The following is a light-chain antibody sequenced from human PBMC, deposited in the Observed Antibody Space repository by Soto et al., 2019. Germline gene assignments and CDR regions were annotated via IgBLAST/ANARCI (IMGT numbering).Light chain of an antibody. Sequence: DIQMTQSPSTLSASVGDRVSITCRASESISSWLAWYQQKPGKAPKLLINKASNLESGVPSRFSGSGSGTEFTLTISSLKPDDFATYYCQQYNTYPLTFGGGTKVEIK. J-gene: IGKJ4*01. CDR2: KAS. V-gene: IGKV1-5*03. CDR1: ESISSW. CDR3: QQYNTYPLT.